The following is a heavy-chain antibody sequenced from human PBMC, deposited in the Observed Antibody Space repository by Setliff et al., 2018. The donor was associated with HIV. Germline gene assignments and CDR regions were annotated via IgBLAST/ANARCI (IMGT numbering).Heavy chain of an antibody. V-gene: IGHV3-23*01. CDR1: GFTFTDYT. CDR3: AGESSIAVAEYFQH. Sequence: GGSLRLSCAASGFTFTDYTMNWVRQAPGKGLEWVSSITSGSGDSTFYADSLKGRFTISRDNSKNTLYLQMNSLRAEDTAVYYCAGESSIAVAEYFQHWGQGTLVTVSS. J-gene: IGHJ1*01. D-gene: IGHD6-19*01. CDR2: ITSGSGDST.